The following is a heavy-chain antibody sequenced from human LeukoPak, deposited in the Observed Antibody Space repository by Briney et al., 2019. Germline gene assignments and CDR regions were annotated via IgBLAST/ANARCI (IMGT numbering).Heavy chain of an antibody. J-gene: IGHJ4*02. CDR1: GGSISSYY. Sequence: SETLSLTCTVSGGSISSYYWSWIRQPPGKGLEWIGEINHSGSTNYNPSLKSRVTISVDTSKNQFSLKLSSVTAADTAVYYCARDTNWGLGYWGQGTLVTVSS. V-gene: IGHV4-34*01. CDR3: ARDTNWGLGY. CDR2: INHSGST. D-gene: IGHD7-27*01.